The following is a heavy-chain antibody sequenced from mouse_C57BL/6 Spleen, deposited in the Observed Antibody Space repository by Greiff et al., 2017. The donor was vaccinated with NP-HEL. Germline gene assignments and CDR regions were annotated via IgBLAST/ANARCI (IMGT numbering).Heavy chain of an antibody. J-gene: IGHJ3*01. CDR3: AREDGYYSWFAY. CDR1: GFTFSDYY. D-gene: IGHD2-3*01. V-gene: IGHV5-16*01. CDR2: INYDGSST. Sequence: EVHLVESEGGLVQPGSSMKLSCTASGFTFSDYYMAWVRQVPEKGLEWVANINYDGSSTYYLDSLKSRFIISRDNAKNILYLQMSSLKSEDTATYYCAREDGYYSWFAYWGQGTLVTVSA.